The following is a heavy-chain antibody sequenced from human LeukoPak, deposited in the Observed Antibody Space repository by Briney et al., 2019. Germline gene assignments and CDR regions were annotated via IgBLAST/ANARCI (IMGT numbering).Heavy chain of an antibody. Sequence: GGSLRLSCAASGFTFSSYWMHWVRQAPGKGLVWVSRINSDGSSTSYADSVKGRFTISRDNAKNTLYLQMNSLRAEDTAVYYRAASLGELSSPLDYWGQGTLVTVSS. D-gene: IGHD3-16*02. J-gene: IGHJ4*02. CDR3: AASLGELSSPLDY. V-gene: IGHV3-74*01. CDR1: GFTFSSYW. CDR2: INSDGSST.